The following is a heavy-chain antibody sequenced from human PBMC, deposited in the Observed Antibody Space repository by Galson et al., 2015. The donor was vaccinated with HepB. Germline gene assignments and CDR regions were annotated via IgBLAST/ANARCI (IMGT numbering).Heavy chain of an antibody. CDR2: ISPSSSAI. V-gene: IGHV3-48*01. J-gene: IGHJ1*01. CDR1: GFTFSDLT. Sequence: SLRLSCAASGFTFSDLTMNWVRQAPGKGLEWVSYISPSSSAIYYADSVKDRFTISRDNAKNSLYLQMNSLRAEDTAVYYCARDSSGYFQHWGQGTLVTVSS. CDR3: ARDSSGYFQH. D-gene: IGHD3-22*01.